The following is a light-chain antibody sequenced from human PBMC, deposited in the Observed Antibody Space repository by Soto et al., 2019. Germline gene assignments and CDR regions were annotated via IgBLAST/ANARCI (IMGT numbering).Light chain of an antibody. J-gene: IGKJ4*01. CDR3: QQYGSSPPLT. CDR2: GAS. V-gene: IGKV3-20*01. CDR1: QSVSSNY. Sequence: EIVLTQSPGTLSLSPGERATLSCRASQSVSSNYLAWYQQKPGQAPRLLICGASSRATGIPDRFSGRGSGTDFTLTISRLEPEDFALYYCQQYGSSPPLTFGGGTRVDIK.